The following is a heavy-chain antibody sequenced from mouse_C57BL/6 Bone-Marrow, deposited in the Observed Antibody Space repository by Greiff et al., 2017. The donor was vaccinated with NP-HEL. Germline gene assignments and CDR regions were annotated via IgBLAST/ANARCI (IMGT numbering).Heavy chain of an antibody. D-gene: IGHD1-1*01. Sequence: QVQLQQSGAELVKPGASVTISCKASGYTFTDYYINWVKQRPGQGLEWIGKIGPGSGSTYYNEKFKGKATLTADKSSSTAYMQLSSLTSEDSAVYFCARDYGRSYGDAMDYWGQGTSVTVSS. J-gene: IGHJ4*01. V-gene: IGHV1-77*01. CDR2: IGPGSGST. CDR1: GYTFTDYY. CDR3: ARDYGRSYGDAMDY.